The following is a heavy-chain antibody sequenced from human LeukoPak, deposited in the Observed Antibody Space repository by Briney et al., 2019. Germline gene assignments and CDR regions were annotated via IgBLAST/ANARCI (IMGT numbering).Heavy chain of an antibody. V-gene: IGHV4-59*01. CDR1: GDSISTYY. J-gene: IGHJ3*02. CDR2: IYYRVTS. Sequence: SETLSLTCTVSGDSISTYYWSWIRQPPGKGLEWIGYIYYRVTSDYNPSLKSRVTMSVDMSTRQISLKLSSVTAADTAVYYCARVEVKRFLEWLLPSGAFDIWGQGTMVTVSS. D-gene: IGHD3-3*01. CDR3: ARVEVKRFLEWLLPSGAFDI.